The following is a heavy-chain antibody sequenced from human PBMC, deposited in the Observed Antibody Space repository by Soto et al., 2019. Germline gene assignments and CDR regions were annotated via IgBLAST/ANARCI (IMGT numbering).Heavy chain of an antibody. D-gene: IGHD3-16*02. CDR2: ISYDGSNK. V-gene: IGHV3-30-3*01. CDR1: GFTFSSYA. J-gene: IGHJ3*02. Sequence: ESGGGVVQPGRSLRLSCAASGFTFSSYAMHWVRQAPGKGLEWVAVISYDGSNKYYADSVKGRFTISRDNSKNTLYLQMNSLRAEDTAVYYCARDYVWGSYRHRAFDIWGQGTMVTVSS. CDR3: ARDYVWGSYRHRAFDI.